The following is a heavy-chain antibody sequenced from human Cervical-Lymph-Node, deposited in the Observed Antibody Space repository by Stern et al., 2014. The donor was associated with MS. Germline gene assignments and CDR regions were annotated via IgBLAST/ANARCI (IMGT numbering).Heavy chain of an antibody. Sequence: QVQLVQSGPGLLKPSQTLSLTCTVSGGSISSGDQYWSWIRQPPGKGLEWIGYIHYSGSTFYSPSLKSRLTISVDTSKNQFSLKLNSVTAADTAVYFCARASWFAELTFDYWGQGTLATVSS. J-gene: IGHJ4*02. CDR1: GGSISSGDQY. CDR2: IHYSGST. CDR3: ARASWFAELTFDY. D-gene: IGHD3-10*01. V-gene: IGHV4-30-4*01.